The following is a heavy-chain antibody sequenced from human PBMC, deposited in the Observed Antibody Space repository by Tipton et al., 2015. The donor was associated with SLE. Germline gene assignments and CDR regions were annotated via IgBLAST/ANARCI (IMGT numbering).Heavy chain of an antibody. D-gene: IGHD4-17*01. Sequence: PGLVKPSETLSVTCNVSGDSISSSGYYWGWIRQPPGKGLEWIGCISSSGYTYYNPSLKNRLTISVDTIKNQLSLKLSSVTAADTAVYYCARHRYDYGDDYWGQGTLVTVSS. CDR1: GDSISSSGYY. CDR3: ARHRYDYGDDY. CDR2: ISSSGYT. V-gene: IGHV4-39*01. J-gene: IGHJ4*02.